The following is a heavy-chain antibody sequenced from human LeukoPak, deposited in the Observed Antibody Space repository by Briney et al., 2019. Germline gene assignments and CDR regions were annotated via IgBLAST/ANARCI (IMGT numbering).Heavy chain of an antibody. CDR2: ISAYNGNT. D-gene: IGHD3-22*01. Sequence: ASVKVSCKASGYTFTSYGISWVRQAPGQGHEWMGWISAYNGNTNYAQKLQGRVTMTTDTSTSTAYVELRSLRSDDTAVYYCAREPTSYYYDSYGYYTRDYFDYWGQGTLVTVSS. CDR1: GYTFTSYG. J-gene: IGHJ4*02. V-gene: IGHV1-18*01. CDR3: AREPTSYYYDSYGYYTRDYFDY.